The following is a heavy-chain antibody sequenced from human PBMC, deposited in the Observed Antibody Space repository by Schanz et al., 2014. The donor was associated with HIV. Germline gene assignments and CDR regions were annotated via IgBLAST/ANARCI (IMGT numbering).Heavy chain of an antibody. V-gene: IGHV1-2*02. CDR2: FNPNSGGR. CDR1: GGTFMTYA. J-gene: IGHJ6*02. CDR3: ARGRYSSAVNGMDV. Sequence: QVQLVQSGAEVKKPGSSVKVSCKASGGTFMTYAISWVRQAPGQGLEWMGWFNPNSGGRIYPQKFEGRVTMTRDTSISTAYMELSSLRYDDTAVYYCARGRYSSAVNGMDVWGQGTTVTVSS. D-gene: IGHD6-19*01.